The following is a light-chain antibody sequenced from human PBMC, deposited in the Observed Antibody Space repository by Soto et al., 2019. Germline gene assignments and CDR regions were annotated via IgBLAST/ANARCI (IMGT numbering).Light chain of an antibody. J-gene: IGKJ4*01. Sequence: EIQMTQSPSSLSASVGDRVTLTCRASQSISSYLNWYQQKPGKAPKLLIYAASSWQSGVPSRFSGSGSGTDFTLIISSLQHDDVANYYCQQSYSTPITFGGGTKVEIK. CDR1: QSISSY. V-gene: IGKV1-39*01. CDR2: AAS. CDR3: QQSYSTPIT.